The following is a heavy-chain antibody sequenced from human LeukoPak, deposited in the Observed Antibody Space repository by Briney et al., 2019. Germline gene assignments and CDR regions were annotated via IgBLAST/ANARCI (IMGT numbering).Heavy chain of an antibody. V-gene: IGHV1-8*01. CDR3: ARDSPYYYGSGSYRGFDP. CDR1: GYTFTSYD. Sequence: ASVTVSCKASGYTFTSYDINWVRQATGQGLEWMGWMNPNSGNTGYAQKFQGRVTMTRNTSISTAYMELSSLRSEDTAVYYCARDSPYYYGSGSYRGFDPWGQGTLVTVSS. J-gene: IGHJ5*02. D-gene: IGHD3-10*01. CDR2: MNPNSGNT.